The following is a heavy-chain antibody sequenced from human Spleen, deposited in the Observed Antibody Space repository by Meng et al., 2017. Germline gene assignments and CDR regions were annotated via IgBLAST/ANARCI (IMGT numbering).Heavy chain of an antibody. V-gene: IGHV3-33*01. D-gene: IGHD5-24*01. CDR1: GFTFSSYG. CDR2: IWYDGSNK. J-gene: IGHJ4*02. CDR3: ATSKGWLQSYYFDN. Sequence: GGSLRLSCAASGFTFSSYGMHWVRQAPGKGLEWVAVIWYDGSNKYYADSVKGRFTISRDNSKNTLFLEMTSLRAEDTAVYYCATSKGWLQSYYFDNWGQGILVTFAS.